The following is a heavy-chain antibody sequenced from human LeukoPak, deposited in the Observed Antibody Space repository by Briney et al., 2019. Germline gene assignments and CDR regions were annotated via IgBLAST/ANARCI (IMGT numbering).Heavy chain of an antibody. CDR2: ISGSGGST. Sequence: QPGGSLRLSCAASGFTFSSYAMSWVRQAPGKGLEWVSAISGSGGSTYYADSVKGRFTISRDNSRNTLYLQMNSLRAEDTAVYYCAKGHCSGGSCYGKYYYYYYMDVWGKGTTVTVSS. CDR1: GFTFSSYA. D-gene: IGHD2-15*01. J-gene: IGHJ6*03. CDR3: AKGHCSGGSCYGKYYYYYYMDV. V-gene: IGHV3-23*01.